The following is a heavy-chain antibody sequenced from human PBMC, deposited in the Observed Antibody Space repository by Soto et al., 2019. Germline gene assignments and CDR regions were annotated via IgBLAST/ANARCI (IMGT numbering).Heavy chain of an antibody. J-gene: IGHJ4*02. CDR3: ARGVYSDSSGYYFFF. V-gene: IGHV1-69*13. D-gene: IGHD3-22*01. Sequence: SVKVSCKASGGTFSRYALSWVRQAPGQGPEWMGGIVPTFGTPNYAQKFQGRVTITADVSTSTAYMELSSLRSEDTAMYYCARGVYSDSSGYYFFFWGQGTLVTVSS. CDR1: GGTFSRYA. CDR2: IVPTFGTP.